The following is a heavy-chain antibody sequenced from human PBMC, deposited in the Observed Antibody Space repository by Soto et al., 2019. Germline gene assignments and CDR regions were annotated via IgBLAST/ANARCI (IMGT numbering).Heavy chain of an antibody. CDR1: GGSISSYY. D-gene: IGHD3-9*01. CDR3: ARGGYDILTGYYPPFGY. V-gene: IGHV4-59*01. Sequence: QVQLQESGPGLVKPSETLSLTCTVSGGSISSYYWSWIRQPPGKGLEWIGYIYYSGSTNYNPSLKSRVTISVDPSKNQFSLKVSSVTAADTAVYYCARGGYDILTGYYPPFGYWGQGTLVTVSS. J-gene: IGHJ4*02. CDR2: IYYSGST.